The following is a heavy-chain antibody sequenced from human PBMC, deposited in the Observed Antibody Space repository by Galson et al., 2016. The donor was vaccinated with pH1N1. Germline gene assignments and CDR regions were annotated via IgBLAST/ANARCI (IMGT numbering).Heavy chain of an antibody. CDR1: GGTFNSHS. CDR3: GTKTLTNEDRNFFEYGMDV. CDR2: VIPLFGTT. Sequence: SVKVSCKASGGTFNSHSFNWVRQTAGQGLEWMGGVIPLFGTTHYAQMFQGRVTVIADDSSTTVYMGLKNLRPGDTAVYYCGTKTLTNEDRNFFEYGMDVWGQGTTVAVSS. D-gene: IGHD2-8*01. V-gene: IGHV1-69*13. J-gene: IGHJ6*02.